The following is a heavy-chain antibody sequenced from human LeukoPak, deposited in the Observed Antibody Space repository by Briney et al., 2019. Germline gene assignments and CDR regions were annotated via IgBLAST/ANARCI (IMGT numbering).Heavy chain of an antibody. Sequence: GGSPRLSCSASGFTFSSYAMHWVRQAPGKGLEYVSAISSNGGSTYYADSVKGRFTISRDNSKNTLYLQMSSLRAEDTAVYYCVKLSVAATSYYYGMDVWGQGTTVTVSS. CDR3: VKLSVAATSYYYGMDV. D-gene: IGHD2-15*01. J-gene: IGHJ6*02. CDR1: GFTFSSYA. V-gene: IGHV3-64D*09. CDR2: ISSNGGST.